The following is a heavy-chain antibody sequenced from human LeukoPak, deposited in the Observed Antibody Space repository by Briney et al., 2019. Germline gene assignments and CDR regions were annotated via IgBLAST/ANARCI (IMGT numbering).Heavy chain of an antibody. CDR1: GFTFDKYA. CDR2: ISADGTT. D-gene: IGHD1-26*01. Sequence: PGGSLRLFCTASGFTFDKYAMHWVRQPPGKGLEWVSVISADGTTDHADSVKGRFTISRDNSKKSLFLQMNSLRPEDTALYYCGTWAFYHGLDVWGQGATVTVSS. CDR3: GTWAFYHGLDV. J-gene: IGHJ6*02. V-gene: IGHV3-43*02.